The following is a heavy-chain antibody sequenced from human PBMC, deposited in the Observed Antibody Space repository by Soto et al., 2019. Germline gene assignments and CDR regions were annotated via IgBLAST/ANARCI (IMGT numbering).Heavy chain of an antibody. CDR3: AREGAGLYSYYYGMDV. CDR2: ISVYNGNT. D-gene: IGHD6-19*01. J-gene: IGHJ6*02. CDR1: GYTFTKYA. V-gene: IGHV1-18*01. Sequence: QVQLVQSGAEVKTPGASVKVSCKASGYTFTKYAISWMRQAPGQGLEWIGWISVYNGNTKYAENLQGRVTVTTDTSTTTVDMELRSLRSDDTAVYYCAREGAGLYSYYYGMDVWGQGTTVTVPS.